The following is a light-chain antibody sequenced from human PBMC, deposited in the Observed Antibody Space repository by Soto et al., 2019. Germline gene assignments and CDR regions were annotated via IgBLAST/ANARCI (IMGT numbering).Light chain of an antibody. Sequence: EIVLTQSPTTLSLSQGDRATLSCRASQSVSSYLAWYQQKPGQAPRLLIYDASNRATGIPARFSGSGSATDFTLTISSLEPEDFAVYYCQQRYNWPLPFGRRTKVDIK. V-gene: IGKV3-11*01. CDR1: QSVSSY. J-gene: IGKJ4*02. CDR2: DAS. CDR3: QQRYNWPLP.